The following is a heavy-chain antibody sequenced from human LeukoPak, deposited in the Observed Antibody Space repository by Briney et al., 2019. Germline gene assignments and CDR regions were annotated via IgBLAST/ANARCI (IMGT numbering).Heavy chain of an antibody. D-gene: IGHD6-13*01. V-gene: IGHV4-59*08. Sequence: PSETLSLTCTVSGGSISSYYWNWIRQPPGKGLEWIGYIYYSGSTNYNPSLKSRVTISIDTSKNQFSLKLSSVTAADTAVYYCARHHYSSSFNGCWFDPWGQGTLVTVSS. CDR1: GGSISSYY. CDR2: IYYSGST. CDR3: ARHHYSSSFNGCWFDP. J-gene: IGHJ5*02.